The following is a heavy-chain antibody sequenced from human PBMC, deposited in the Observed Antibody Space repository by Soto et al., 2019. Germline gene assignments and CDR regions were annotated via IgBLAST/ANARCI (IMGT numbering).Heavy chain of an antibody. J-gene: IGHJ4*02. Sequence: VQLVESGGGVVQPGRSLRLSCAASGFTFSSYGMHWVRQAPGKGLEWVAVVSYDGNNEYYADSVQDRFTISRDNSKNTLYLQMNSLRAEDTAMYYCAKTITTPAVSSYSRDSTGRGAGIDYWGQGTLVIVSS. CDR3: AKTITTPAVSSYSRDSTGRGAGIDY. V-gene: IGHV3-30*18. CDR2: VSYDGNNE. D-gene: IGHD3-3*01. CDR1: GFTFSSYG.